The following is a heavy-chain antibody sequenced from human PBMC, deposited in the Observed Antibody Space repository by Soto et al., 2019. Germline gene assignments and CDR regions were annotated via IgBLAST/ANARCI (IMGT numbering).Heavy chain of an antibody. D-gene: IGHD2-21*02. J-gene: IGHJ3*02. Sequence: FGPTLVNPTQTLTLTCTFSGFSLSTSGMRVCWIRHPPVKALEWLARIDWDDDKFYSTSMKTRITISKDTSKNQVVLTMTNMDTVDTATYYCARDVVVVTTSGGAFNXWGQVTMVTVS. V-gene: IGHV2-70*04. CDR2: IDWDDDK. CDR3: ARDVVVVTTSGGAFNX. CDR1: GFSLSTSGMR.